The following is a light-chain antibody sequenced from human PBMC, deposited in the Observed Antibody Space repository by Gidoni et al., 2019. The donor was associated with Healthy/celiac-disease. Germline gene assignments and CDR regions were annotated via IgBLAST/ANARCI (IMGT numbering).Light chain of an antibody. CDR2: GNS. CDR3: QSYDSSLSGLYV. V-gene: IGLV1-40*01. J-gene: IGLJ1*01. Sequence: QSVLTQPPSVSGAPGQRAPISCTGSSSNIGAGYDVHWYQQLPGTAPKLLIYGNSNRPSGVPDRFSGSKSGTSASLAIPGLQAEDEADYYCQSYDSSLSGLYVFGTGTKVTVL. CDR1: SSNIGAGYD.